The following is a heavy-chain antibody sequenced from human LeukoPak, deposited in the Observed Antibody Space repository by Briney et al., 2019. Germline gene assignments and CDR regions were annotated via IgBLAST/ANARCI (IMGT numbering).Heavy chain of an antibody. V-gene: IGHV3-53*01. CDR3: ARETVAGLQYYFDY. Sequence: PGGSLRLSCAASGFTVSSNYMSWVRQAPGKGLEWVSVIYSGGSTYYEDSVKGRFTISRDNSKNTLYLQMNSLRAEDTAVYYCARETVAGLQYYFDYWGQGTLVTVSS. CDR2: IYSGGST. J-gene: IGHJ4*02. D-gene: IGHD6-19*01. CDR1: GFTVSSNY.